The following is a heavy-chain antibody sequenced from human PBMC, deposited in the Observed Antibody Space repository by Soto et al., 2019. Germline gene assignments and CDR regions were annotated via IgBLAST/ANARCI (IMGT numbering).Heavy chain of an antibody. Sequence: SQTLSLTCAISGDSVSSNSAAWNWIRQSQSRGLEWLGRTYYRSKWYNDYAVSVKSRITINPDTSKNQFSLQLNSVTPEDTAVYYCARVRAAAGPGWFAPWGQATLLTGS. D-gene: IGHD6-13*01. J-gene: IGHJ5*02. CDR3: ARVRAAAGPGWFAP. V-gene: IGHV6-1*01. CDR2: TYYRSKWYN. CDR1: GDSVSSNSAA.